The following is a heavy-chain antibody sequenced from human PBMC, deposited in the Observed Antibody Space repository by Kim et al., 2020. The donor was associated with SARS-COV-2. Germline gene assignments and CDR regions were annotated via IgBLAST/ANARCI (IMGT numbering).Heavy chain of an antibody. CDR1: GDSISSYYW. Sequence: SETLSLTCAVSGDSISSYYWWSWFRQSPGKRLEWTGEIFRTGSTNYNPSLKSRVTISLDKSANQFSLNVYSVTAADTALYYCARSIMGYDAFDIRGHGT. V-gene: IGHV4-4*02. J-gene: IGHJ3*02. D-gene: IGHD2-8*01. CDR2: IFRTGST. CDR3: ARSIMGYDAFDI.